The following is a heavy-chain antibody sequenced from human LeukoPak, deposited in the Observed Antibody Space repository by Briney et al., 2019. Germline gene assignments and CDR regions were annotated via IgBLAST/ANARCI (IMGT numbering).Heavy chain of an antibody. Sequence: SQTLSLTCTVSGGSIINYFRSWISQPAGKGLEWNGHIYTSGTTHYNPSLKNRVTISLDTSKSQFSLQLNSVTAADTAVYYCARAEGSGSGAYTLDYWGQGILVTVSS. CDR1: GGSIINYF. D-gene: IGHD3-10*01. V-gene: IGHV4-4*07. J-gene: IGHJ4*02. CDR3: ARAEGSGSGAYTLDY. CDR2: IYTSGTT.